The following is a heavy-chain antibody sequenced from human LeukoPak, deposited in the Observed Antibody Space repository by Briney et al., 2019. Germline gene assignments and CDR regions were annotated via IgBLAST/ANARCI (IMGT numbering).Heavy chain of an antibody. V-gene: IGHV3-48*04. D-gene: IGHD4-17*01. CDR3: ARERATVTIERDAFDI. CDR2: ISSSSSTI. CDR1: GFTFSSYS. Sequence: QPGGSLRLSCAASGFTFSSYSMNWVRQAPGKGLEWVSYISSSSSTIYYAGSVKGRFTISRDNAKNSLYLQMNSLRAEDTAVYYCARERATVTIERDAFDIWGQGTMVTVSS. J-gene: IGHJ3*02.